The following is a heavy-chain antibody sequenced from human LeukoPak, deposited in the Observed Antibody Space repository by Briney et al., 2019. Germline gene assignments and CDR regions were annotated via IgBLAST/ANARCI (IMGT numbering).Heavy chain of an antibody. Sequence: PGGSLRLSCAASGFTFSSYAMSWVRQAPGKGLEWVSAISGSGGGTYYADSVQGRLTISRDNSENTLYLQMNSLRAEDTALYYCAKEVSGTGDPYFDYWGQGTLVTVSS. J-gene: IGHJ4*02. V-gene: IGHV3-23*01. CDR1: GFTFSSYA. CDR2: ISGSGGGT. D-gene: IGHD7-27*01. CDR3: AKEVSGTGDPYFDY.